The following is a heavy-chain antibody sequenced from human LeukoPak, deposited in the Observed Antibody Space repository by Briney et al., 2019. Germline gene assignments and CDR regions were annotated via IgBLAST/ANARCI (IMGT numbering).Heavy chain of an antibody. V-gene: IGHV3-20*04. J-gene: IGHJ6*03. CDR1: GFTFDDYG. D-gene: IGHD6-19*01. CDR3: ARAAVAGQRYYYYYMDV. CDR2: INWNGGST. Sequence: GGSLRLSCAASGFTFDDYGMSWVRHAPGKGLEWVSGINWNGGSTGYADSVKGRFTISRDNAKNSLYLQMNSLRAEDTALYYCARAAVAGQRYYYYYMDVWGKGTTVTVSS.